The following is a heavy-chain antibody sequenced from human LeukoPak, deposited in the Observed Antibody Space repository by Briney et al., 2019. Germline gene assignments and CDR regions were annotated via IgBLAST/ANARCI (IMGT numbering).Heavy chain of an antibody. Sequence: GASVKVSCKASGYTFTSYYMHWVRQAPGQGLEWMGIINPSGGSTSYAQKFQGRVTMTRDTSTSTVYMEVRSLRSDDTAVYYCASLAVAGRRSRDYWGQGTLVTVSS. V-gene: IGHV1-46*03. CDR3: ASLAVAGRRSRDY. CDR1: GYTFTSYY. CDR2: INPSGGST. J-gene: IGHJ4*02. D-gene: IGHD6-19*01.